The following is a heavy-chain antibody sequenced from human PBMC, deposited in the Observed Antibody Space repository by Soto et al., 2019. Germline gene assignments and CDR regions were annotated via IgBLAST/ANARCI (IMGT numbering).Heavy chain of an antibody. CDR2: IIPIFGTA. V-gene: IGHV1-69*06. D-gene: IGHD2-2*01. Sequence: QVQLVQSGAEVKKPGSSVKVSCKASGGTFSSYAISWVRQAPGQGLEWMGGIIPIFGTANYAQKFQGRVTITADKSTSTAYMELSSLRSEDTAVYSCASQSDIVVVPAATPRFDPWGQGTLVTVSS. J-gene: IGHJ5*02. CDR1: GGTFSSYA. CDR3: ASQSDIVVVPAATPRFDP.